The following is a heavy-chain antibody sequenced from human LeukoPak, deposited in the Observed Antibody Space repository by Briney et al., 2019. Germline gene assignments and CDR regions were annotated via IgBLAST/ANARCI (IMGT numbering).Heavy chain of an antibody. D-gene: IGHD5-18*01. V-gene: IGHV4-59*01. Sequence: SETLSLTCTVSGGSISSYYWSWIRQPPGKGLEWIGYIYYSGSTNYNPSLKSRVTVSVDTSKNQFSLKLSSVTAADTAVYYCARQDTAMVYFDYWGQGTLVTVSS. CDR1: GGSISSYY. J-gene: IGHJ4*02. CDR2: IYYSGST. CDR3: ARQDTAMVYFDY.